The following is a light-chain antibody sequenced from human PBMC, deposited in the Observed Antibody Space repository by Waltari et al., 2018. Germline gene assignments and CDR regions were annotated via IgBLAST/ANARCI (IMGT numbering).Light chain of an antibody. CDR3: CSYAGSKTYV. V-gene: IGLV2-23*02. CDR1: NSDIGNFNL. J-gene: IGLJ1*01. Sequence: QSALTPPPPVSGSPRQSISPSCSGTNSDIGNFNLVSWYQREPDKPPKLIIYEVNKRPSGVSHRFSGSKSGNTASLTISGLQAEDEADYYCCSYAGSKTYVFGPGTKVIVL. CDR2: EVN.